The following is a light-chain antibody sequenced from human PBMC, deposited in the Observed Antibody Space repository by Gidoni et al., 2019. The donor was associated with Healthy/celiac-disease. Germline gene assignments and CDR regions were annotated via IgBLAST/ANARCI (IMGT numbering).Light chain of an antibody. Sequence: DIQMTQSPSSLSASVGDRVTITCRVSQSISSYLNWYQQKPGKAPKLLIYAASSLQSGVPSRLSGSGSGTDFTLTISSLQPEDFATYYCQQSYSTPRTLGGGTKVEIK. J-gene: IGKJ4*01. V-gene: IGKV1-39*01. CDR2: AAS. CDR3: QQSYSTPRT. CDR1: QSISSY.